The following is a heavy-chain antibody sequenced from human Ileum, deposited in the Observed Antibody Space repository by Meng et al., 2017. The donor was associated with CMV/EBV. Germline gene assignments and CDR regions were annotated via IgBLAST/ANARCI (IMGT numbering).Heavy chain of an antibody. D-gene: IGHD2-8*02. CDR3: AKGRELGGTWWRFDP. J-gene: IGHJ5*02. V-gene: IGHV3-23*01. CDR1: GFTFSSYA. Sequence: SGFTFSSYAMTWVRQAPGKGLEWVSSLSGSGRSTYYADSVKGRFTISRDNSKNTLYLQMNNLRAEDAALYYCAKGRELGGTWWRFDPWGQGTLVTVSS. CDR2: LSGSGRST.